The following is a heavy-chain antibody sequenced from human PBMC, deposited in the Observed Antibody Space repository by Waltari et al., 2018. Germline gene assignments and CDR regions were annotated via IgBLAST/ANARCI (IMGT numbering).Heavy chain of an antibody. Sequence: QVQLQESGPGLVKPSQTLSLTCTVSGGSISSGGYYWSWIRQPPGKGLEWIGYIYYSGSTYTNPSLKSRVTRSVDTSKNQFSLKLSSVTAADTAVYYCARVHTVVVVPAAMPSWFDPWGQGTLVTVSS. CDR2: IYYSGST. CDR3: ARVHTVVVVPAAMPSWFDP. CDR1: GGSISSGGYY. D-gene: IGHD2-2*01. V-gene: IGHV4-31*03. J-gene: IGHJ5*02.